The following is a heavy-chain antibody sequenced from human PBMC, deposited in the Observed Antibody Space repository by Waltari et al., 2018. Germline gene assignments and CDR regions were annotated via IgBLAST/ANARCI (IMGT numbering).Heavy chain of an antibody. J-gene: IGHJ3*02. Sequence: EVQLVESGGGLVQPGRSLRLSCAASGFPFDDYVLHWVRQAPGECLEWVACISWKSGSIGYEDTVKGRFNISRENAKNSLYLQMNSMRAEDTALYDGAKARDPPGAFDIWGQGTMVIVSS. CDR2: ISWKSGSI. V-gene: IGHV3-9*01. CDR3: AKARDPPGAFDI. CDR1: GFPFDDYV.